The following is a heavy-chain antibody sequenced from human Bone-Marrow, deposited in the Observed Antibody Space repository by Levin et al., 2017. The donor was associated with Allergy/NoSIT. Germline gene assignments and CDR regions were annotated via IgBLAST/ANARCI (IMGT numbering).Heavy chain of an antibody. Sequence: PGGSLRLSCAVSGFDFSPFGMQWVRQAPGKGLEWVAIIPADEIDKYYADSVRGRFTISRDNSKNTMYLQMDSLRPEDTAMYFCATDQSGRFDPWGQGTLVIVSS. CDR2: IPADEIDK. J-gene: IGHJ5*02. V-gene: IGHV3-30*03. CDR1: GFDFSPFG. CDR3: ATDQSGRFDP.